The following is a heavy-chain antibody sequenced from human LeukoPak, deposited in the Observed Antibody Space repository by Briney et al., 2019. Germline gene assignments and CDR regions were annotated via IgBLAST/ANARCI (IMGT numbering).Heavy chain of an antibody. CDR2: INPSGGST. CDR1: GYTFTRYY. J-gene: IGHJ4*02. D-gene: IGHD3-9*01. Sequence: ASVKVSCKASGYTFTRYYMHWVRQAPGQGLEWMGIINPSGGSTSYAQKFQGRVTMTRDTSTSTVYMELSSLRSEDTAVYYCARLAHLDILTGYYDYWGQGTLVTVSS. V-gene: IGHV1-46*01. CDR3: ARLAHLDILTGYYDY.